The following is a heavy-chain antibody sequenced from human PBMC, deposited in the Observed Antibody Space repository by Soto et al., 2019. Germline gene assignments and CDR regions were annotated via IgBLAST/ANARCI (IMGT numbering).Heavy chain of an antibody. CDR3: ARPLWRDDYNWGYFGL. CDR2: ISYDGSNK. J-gene: IGHJ2*01. CDR1: GFTFSSYA. D-gene: IGHD4-4*01. Sequence: QVQLVESGGGVVQPGRSLRLSCAASGFTFSSYAMHWVRQAPGKGLEWVAVISYDGSNKYYTDSVKGRFTISRDNSKNTRDLQMNSLRAEDTAVYYCARPLWRDDYNWGYFGLWGRGTLVTVSS. V-gene: IGHV3-30-3*01.